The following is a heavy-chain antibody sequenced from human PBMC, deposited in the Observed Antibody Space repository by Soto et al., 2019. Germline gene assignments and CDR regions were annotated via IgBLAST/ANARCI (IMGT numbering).Heavy chain of an antibody. CDR1: GFTFSYYA. CDR2: ISSDGNTE. CDR3: ARDRGILAAAKANWLDP. Sequence: QVQLVESGGGVVQPGRSLRLSCAASGFTFSYYAMNWVRQAPGRGLEWVAAISSDGNTEYYADSVKGRFTISRDNSNNTLYLQMNSLRSGDTAVYYCARDRGILAAAKANWLDPWGQGTLVTVSS. D-gene: IGHD6-13*01. J-gene: IGHJ5*02. V-gene: IGHV3-30-3*01.